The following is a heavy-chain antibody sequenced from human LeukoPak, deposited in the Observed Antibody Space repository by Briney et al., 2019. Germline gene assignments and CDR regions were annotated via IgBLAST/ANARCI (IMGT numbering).Heavy chain of an antibody. V-gene: IGHV4-34*01. J-gene: IGHJ2*01. Sequence: TLSHPCSVERTSSRRSNGRCIGQPPGMKQQWIGQIDHSGSTHSIPSLKSRVTISLDTSQSQVSLKVNSVTAADTAVYFCARGGNGWYFDLWGRGTLVTVSS. CDR1: RTSSRRSN. CDR2: IDHSGST. D-gene: IGHD1-14*01. CDR3: ARGGNGWYFDL.